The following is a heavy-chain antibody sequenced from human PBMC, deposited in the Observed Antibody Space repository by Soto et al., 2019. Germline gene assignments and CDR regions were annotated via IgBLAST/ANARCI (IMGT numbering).Heavy chain of an antibody. Sequence: SLKVYCNTAGDTFSSYAISCVRQTPGRGVELMGGIIPIFGTANYAQKFQGRVTITADESTSTAYMELSSLRSEDTAVYYCARENRGYSSSWYQSPFEYWGQGTLVTVSS. CDR2: IIPIFGTA. V-gene: IGHV1-69*13. J-gene: IGHJ4*02. D-gene: IGHD6-13*01. CDR3: ARENRGYSSSWYQSPFEY. CDR1: GDTFSSYA.